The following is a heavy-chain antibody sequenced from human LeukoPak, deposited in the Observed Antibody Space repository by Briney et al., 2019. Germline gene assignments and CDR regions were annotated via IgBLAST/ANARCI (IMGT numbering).Heavy chain of an antibody. CDR2: IYHSGST. Sequence: PSETLSLTCAVSGGSISSSNWWSWVRPPPGKGLEWIGEIYHSGSTNYNPSLKSRVTISVDKSKNQFSLKLTSVTAADTAVYYCARDPLDYGDYRMDAFDIWGQGTMVTVSS. CDR3: ARDPLDYGDYRMDAFDI. D-gene: IGHD4-17*01. V-gene: IGHV4-4*02. J-gene: IGHJ3*02. CDR1: GGSISSSNW.